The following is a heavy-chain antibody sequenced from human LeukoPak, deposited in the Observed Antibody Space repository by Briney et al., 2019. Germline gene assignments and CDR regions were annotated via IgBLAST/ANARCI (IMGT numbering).Heavy chain of an antibody. D-gene: IGHD5-12*01. CDR3: ARDPVDIVATAHFDY. V-gene: IGHV1-18*01. CDR1: GYTFTSYG. Sequence: GASVKVPCKASGYTFTSYGISWVRQAPGQGLEWMGWISAYNGNTNYAQNLQGRVTMTTDTSTSTAYMELRSLRSDDTAVYYCARDPVDIVATAHFDYWGQGTLVTVSS. J-gene: IGHJ4*02. CDR2: ISAYNGNT.